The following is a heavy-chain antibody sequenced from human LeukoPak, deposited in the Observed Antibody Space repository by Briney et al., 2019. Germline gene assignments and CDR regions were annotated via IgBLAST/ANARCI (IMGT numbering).Heavy chain of an antibody. J-gene: IGHJ4*02. V-gene: IGHV3-23*01. CDR3: AKDHYDFWSGYYGGPLGYFDY. D-gene: IGHD3-3*01. Sequence: GGSLRLSCAASGFTFSSYAMSWVRQAPGKGLEWVSAISGSGGSTYYADSVKGRFTISRDNSKNTLYLQMNSLRAEDTAVYYCAKDHYDFWSGYYGGPLGYFDYWGQGTLVTVSS. CDR1: GFTFSSYA. CDR2: ISGSGGST.